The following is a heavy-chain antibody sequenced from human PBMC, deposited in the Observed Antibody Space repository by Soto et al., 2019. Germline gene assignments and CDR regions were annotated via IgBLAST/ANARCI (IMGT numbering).Heavy chain of an antibody. CDR2: IYPEDSDT. V-gene: IGHV5-51*03. Sequence: VQLVPSGAEVKKPGESLKISCKGFGYTYPSYWIGWVRQMPGKGLEWMGIIYPEDSDTRYSPSFQGQVTISADKSISTAYLQWSSLKASDTAMYYCARRILLWSVRDAFEIWGQGTMVTVSS. D-gene: IGHD3-10*01. CDR1: GYTYPSYW. CDR3: ARRILLWSVRDAFEI. J-gene: IGHJ3*02.